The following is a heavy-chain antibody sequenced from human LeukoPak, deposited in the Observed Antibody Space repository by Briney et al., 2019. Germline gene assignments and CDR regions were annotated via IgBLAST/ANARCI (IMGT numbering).Heavy chain of an antibody. J-gene: IGHJ4*02. CDR3: ARASYSYDISGWVPFDY. V-gene: IGHV4-38-2*02. Sequence: KPSETLSLTCTVSGYSISSGYHWGWIRQPPGQGLEWIGRIYTSGSTTYNPSLKSRVTISGDTSENQFSLRLSSVTAADTAVYYCARASYSYDISGWVPFDYWGQGTLVTVSS. CDR1: GYSISSGYH. D-gene: IGHD3-22*01. CDR2: IYTSGST.